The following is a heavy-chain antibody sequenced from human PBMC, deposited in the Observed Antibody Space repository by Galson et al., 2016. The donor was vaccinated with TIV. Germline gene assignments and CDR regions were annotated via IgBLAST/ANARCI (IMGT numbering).Heavy chain of an antibody. CDR2: IYPGDSDT. J-gene: IGHJ4*02. D-gene: IGHD3-10*01. Sequence: QSGAEVKQPGESLKISCKGSGYGLTNYWIGWVRQMPGKGLEWVGIIYPGDSDTRYRPSFQGQVIISADKSIVSADESITPAYLQWTSLKAADTAMYYCARLDDLGSWIVYWGQGTLVSVSS. CDR1: GYGLTNYW. CDR3: ARLDDLGSWIVY. V-gene: IGHV5-51*03.